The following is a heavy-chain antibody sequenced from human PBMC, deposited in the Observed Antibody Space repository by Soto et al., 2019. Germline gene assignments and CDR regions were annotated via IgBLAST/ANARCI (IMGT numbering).Heavy chain of an antibody. V-gene: IGHV3-23*01. CDR2: ISGSGGST. CDR1: GFTFSSYA. CDR3: ARHSETMQLITPLDY. Sequence: GGSLRLSCAASGFTFSSYAMSWVRQAPGKGLEWVSAISGSGGSTYYADSVKGRFTISRDNSKNTLYLQMSSLRAEDTAAYYCARHSETMQLITPLDYWGQGTLVTVSS. J-gene: IGHJ4*02. D-gene: IGHD5-18*01.